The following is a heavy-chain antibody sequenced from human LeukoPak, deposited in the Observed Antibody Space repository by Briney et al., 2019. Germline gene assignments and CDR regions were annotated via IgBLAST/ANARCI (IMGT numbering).Heavy chain of an antibody. V-gene: IGHV4-39*07. D-gene: IGHD2-15*01. CDR1: GGSISSYY. J-gene: IGHJ5*02. CDR2: IYYSGST. CDR3: ARDHVVVVAATRNNWFDP. Sequence: SETLSLTCTVSGGSISSYYWSWIRQPPGKGLEWIGSIYYSGSTYYNPSLKSRVTISVDTSKNQFSLKLSSVTAADTAVYYCARDHVVVVAATRNNWFDPWGQGTLVTVSS.